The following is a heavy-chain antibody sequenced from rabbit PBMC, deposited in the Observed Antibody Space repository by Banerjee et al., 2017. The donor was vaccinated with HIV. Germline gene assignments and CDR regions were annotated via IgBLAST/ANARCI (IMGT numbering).Heavy chain of an antibody. CDR2: ITTGGST. Sequence: QEQLKETGGGLVQPGGSLTLTCKASGFSLNNYAMGWVRQAPGEGLEYIGAITTGGSTYYASWVNGRFTISSDNTQNTVDLQMNSLTAADTATYFCARDRDTGTAYYFDLWGPGTLVTVS. CDR1: GFSLNNYA. CDR3: ARDRDTGTAYYFDL. V-gene: IGHV1S29*01. D-gene: IGHD7-1*01. J-gene: IGHJ4*01.